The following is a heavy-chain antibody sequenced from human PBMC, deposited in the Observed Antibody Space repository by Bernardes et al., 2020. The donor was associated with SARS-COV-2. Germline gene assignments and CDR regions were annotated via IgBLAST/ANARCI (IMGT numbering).Heavy chain of an antibody. V-gene: IGHV4-4*07. J-gene: IGHJ6*03. D-gene: IGHD2-2*01. CDR2: IYTSRST. CDR3: AKVELCGCSSTSCSYYYYYYMDV. Sequence: SETLSLTCTVSGGSISSYYWSWIRQPAGKGLEWIGRIYTSRSTNYNPSLKSRVTISRDNSKNTLYLQMNILRAEDTAVYYCAKVELCGCSSTSCSYYYYYYMDVWGKGTTVTVSS. CDR1: GGSISSYY.